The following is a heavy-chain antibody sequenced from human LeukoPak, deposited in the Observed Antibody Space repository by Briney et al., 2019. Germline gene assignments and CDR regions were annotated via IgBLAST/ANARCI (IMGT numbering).Heavy chain of an antibody. CDR1: GFTFTAFY. Sequence: ASVKVSCRASGFTFTAFYMHWVRQAPGQGLEWMAWIYLNSGGTNYAQKFQGRVTMTRDTSISTAYMELSSLRSDDTAVYYCVTSTGYFSTWGAFDIWGQGTMVTVSS. V-gene: IGHV1-2*02. J-gene: IGHJ3*02. CDR2: IYLNSGGT. D-gene: IGHD2-15*01. CDR3: VTSTGYFSTWGAFDI.